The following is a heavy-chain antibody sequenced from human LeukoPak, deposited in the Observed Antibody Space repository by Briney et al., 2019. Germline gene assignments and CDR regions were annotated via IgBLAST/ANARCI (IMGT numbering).Heavy chain of an antibody. Sequence: ASVKVSCKASGYTFTTYGVSWVRQAPGQGLEWMGWISGYDGNTNYAQKLQGRVTMTTATSTSTAYMELRSLRADDTAVYYCARDRVFVDTAIVSPVQHFDYWGQGTLVTVSS. J-gene: IGHJ4*02. CDR1: GYTFTTYG. CDR2: ISGYDGNT. CDR3: ARDRVFVDTAIVSPVQHFDY. V-gene: IGHV1-18*01. D-gene: IGHD5-18*01.